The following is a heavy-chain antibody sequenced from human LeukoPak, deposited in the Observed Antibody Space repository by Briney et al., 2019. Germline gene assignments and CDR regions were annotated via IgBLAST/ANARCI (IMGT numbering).Heavy chain of an antibody. CDR2: ISGGGDRT. CDR3: AKDRRDCSATTCSKYFYDL. Sequence: PGGSLRLSCAASGFTFTAYAMSWVRQAPGKGPEWVSGISGGGDRTYYTDSVKGRFAISRDNSKNTGYLQMNSLRAEDTAVYFCAKDRRDCSATTCSKYFYDLWGRGTLVTVSS. D-gene: IGHD2-2*01. J-gene: IGHJ2*01. V-gene: IGHV3-23*01. CDR1: GFTFTAYA.